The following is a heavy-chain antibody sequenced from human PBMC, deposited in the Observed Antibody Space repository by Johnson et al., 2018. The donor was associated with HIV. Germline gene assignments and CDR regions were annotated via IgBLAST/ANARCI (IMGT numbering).Heavy chain of an antibody. CDR3: ARGLLWFGELLEAFDI. CDR2: IYSGGST. CDR1: GFTFSSNY. J-gene: IGHJ3*02. Sequence: VQLVESGGGLVHPGGSLRLSCAASGFTFSSNYMSWVRQAPGKGLEWVSVIYSGGSTFYADSVKGRFTISRDNSKNTLYLQMNSLRTEDTAVYYCARGLLWFGELLEAFDIWGQGTMVTVSS. D-gene: IGHD3-10*01. V-gene: IGHV3-66*01.